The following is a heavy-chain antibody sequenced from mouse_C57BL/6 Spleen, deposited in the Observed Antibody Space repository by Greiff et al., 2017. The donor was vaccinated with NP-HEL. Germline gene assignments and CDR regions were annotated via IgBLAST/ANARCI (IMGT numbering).Heavy chain of an antibody. D-gene: IGHD2-4*01. CDR1: GYTFTSYW. J-gene: IGHJ2*01. CDR3: AREGGYDYNGRFFDY. CDR2: IHPNSGST. Sequence: QVQLQQPGAELVKPGASVKLSCKASGYTFTSYWMHWVKQRPGQGLEWIGMIHPNSGSTNYNEKFKSKATLTVDKSSSTAYMQLSSLTSEDSAVYYCAREGGYDYNGRFFDYWGQGTTLTVSS. V-gene: IGHV1-64*01.